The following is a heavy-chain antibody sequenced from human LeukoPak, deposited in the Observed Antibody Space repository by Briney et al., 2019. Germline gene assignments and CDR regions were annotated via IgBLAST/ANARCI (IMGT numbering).Heavy chain of an antibody. V-gene: IGHV4-39*01. CDR1: GGSISSSSYY. CDR3: ARVALEGYDYGGNSIFNY. Sequence: PSETLSLTCTVSGGSISSSSYYWGWIRQPPGKGLEWIGSIYYSGSTYYNPSLKSRVTISVDTTKNQFSLKLSSVTAADTAVYYCARVALEGYDYGGNSIFNYWGQGTLVTVSS. CDR2: IYYSGST. J-gene: IGHJ4*02. D-gene: IGHD4-23*01.